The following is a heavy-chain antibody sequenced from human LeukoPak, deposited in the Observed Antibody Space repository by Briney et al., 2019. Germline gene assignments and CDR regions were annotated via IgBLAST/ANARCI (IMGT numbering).Heavy chain of an antibody. Sequence: GGSLRLSCAASGFTFGSYSMNWVRQAPGKGLEWVSYISSSSSTIYYADSVKGRFTISRDNAKNSLYLQMNSLRAEDTAVYYCGRIAVAGTGYFDYWGQGTLVTVSS. J-gene: IGHJ4*02. CDR3: GRIAVAGTGYFDY. CDR2: ISSSSSTI. V-gene: IGHV3-48*01. CDR1: GFTFGSYS. D-gene: IGHD6-19*01.